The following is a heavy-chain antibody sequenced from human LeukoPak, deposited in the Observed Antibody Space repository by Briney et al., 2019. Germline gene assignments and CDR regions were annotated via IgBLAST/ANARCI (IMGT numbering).Heavy chain of an antibody. CDR2: INPNSGGT. Sequence: ASVKVSCKASGYTFTGYYVHWVRQAPGQGLEWMGWINPNSGGTYYAQKFQGRVTMTSDTSISTAYMELSSLRSEDTAVYYCARAANWHDDDWFDPWGQGTLVTVSS. J-gene: IGHJ5*02. D-gene: IGHD1-1*01. CDR1: GYTFTGYY. V-gene: IGHV1-2*02. CDR3: ARAANWHDDDWFDP.